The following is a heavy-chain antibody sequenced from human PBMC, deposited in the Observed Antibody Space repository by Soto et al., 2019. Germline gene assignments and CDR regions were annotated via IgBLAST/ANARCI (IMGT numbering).Heavy chain of an antibody. J-gene: IGHJ3*02. CDR3: ARDHLPGDSSSSDAFDI. CDR2: ISSSSSYI. Sequence: GGSLRLSCAASGFTFSSYSMNWVRQAPGKGLEWVSSISSSSSYIYYAVSVKGRFTISRDNAKNSLYLQMNSLRAEDTAVYYCARDHLPGDSSSSDAFDIWGQGTMVTVSS. D-gene: IGHD6-6*01. CDR1: GFTFSSYS. V-gene: IGHV3-21*01.